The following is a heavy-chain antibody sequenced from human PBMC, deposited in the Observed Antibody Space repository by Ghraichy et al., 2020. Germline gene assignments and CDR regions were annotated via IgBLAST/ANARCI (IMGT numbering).Heavy chain of an antibody. CDR2: IYYSGST. CDR1: GGSVSSGSYY. V-gene: IGHV4-61*01. J-gene: IGHJ4*02. CDR3: ARVRTTVVTPRAFDY. D-gene: IGHD4-23*01. Sequence: SETLSLTCAVSGGSVSSGSYYWSWIRQPPGKGLEWIGYIYYSGSTNYNPSLKSRVTISVDTSKNQFSLKLSSVTAADTAVYYCARVRTTVVTPRAFDYWGQGTLVTVSS.